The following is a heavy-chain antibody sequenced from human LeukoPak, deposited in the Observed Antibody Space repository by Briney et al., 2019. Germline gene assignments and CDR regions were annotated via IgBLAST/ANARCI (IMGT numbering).Heavy chain of an antibody. V-gene: IGHV3-30*02. CDR2: IRYDGSDK. CDR3: AKVPPGSVMDYYYYYMDV. Sequence: PGGSLRLSCAASGFTFSRHGMHWVRQAPGKGLEWVAFIRYDGSDKYYADSVKGRFTISRDNSKNTVYLQMNSLRAEDTAVYYCAKVPPGSVMDYYYYYMDVWGKGTTVTVSS. J-gene: IGHJ6*03. CDR1: GFTFSRHG.